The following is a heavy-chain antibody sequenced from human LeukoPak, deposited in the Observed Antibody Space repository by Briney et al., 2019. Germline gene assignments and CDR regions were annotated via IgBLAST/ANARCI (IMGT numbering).Heavy chain of an antibody. D-gene: IGHD3-22*01. Sequence: ASVKVSCKASGYTFTSYGISWVRQAPGQGLEWMGWISAYNGNTTYAQKLQGRVTMTTDTSTSTAYMELRSLRSDDTAVYYCARAPYYYDSSGYYYFDYWGQGTLVTVSS. J-gene: IGHJ4*02. V-gene: IGHV1-18*04. CDR1: GYTFTSYG. CDR3: ARAPYYYDSSGYYYFDY. CDR2: ISAYNGNT.